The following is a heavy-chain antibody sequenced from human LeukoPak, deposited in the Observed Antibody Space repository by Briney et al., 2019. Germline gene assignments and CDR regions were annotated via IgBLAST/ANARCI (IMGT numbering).Heavy chain of an antibody. CDR3: ARDRPRYCSSTSCYGSYGLDV. CDR2: IYSGGST. CDR1: GFTVSSNY. V-gene: IGHV3-66*01. J-gene: IGHJ6*02. Sequence: PGGSLRLSCAASGFTVSSNYMSWVRQAPGKGLEWGSVIYSGGSTYYADSVKGRVTISRDNSKNTLYLQMNSLRAEDTAVYYCARDRPRYCSSTSCYGSYGLDVWGQGTTVTVSS. D-gene: IGHD2-2*01.